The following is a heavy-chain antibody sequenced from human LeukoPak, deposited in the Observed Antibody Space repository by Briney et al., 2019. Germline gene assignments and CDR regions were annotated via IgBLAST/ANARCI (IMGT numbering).Heavy chain of an antibody. J-gene: IGHJ4*02. CDR2: IYHSGNA. Sequence: SETLSLTCTVSGSSITSGYYWAWIRQSPGKGLEWIGSIYHSGNAYYNPSLKSRVIILVDTSKNQFSLQLGSVTPTDTAVYYCARAGYCSGVSCYSAVPGKYWGQGALVTVSS. CDR1: GSSITSGYY. CDR3: ARAGYCSGVSCYSAVPGKY. D-gene: IGHD2-15*01. V-gene: IGHV4-38-2*02.